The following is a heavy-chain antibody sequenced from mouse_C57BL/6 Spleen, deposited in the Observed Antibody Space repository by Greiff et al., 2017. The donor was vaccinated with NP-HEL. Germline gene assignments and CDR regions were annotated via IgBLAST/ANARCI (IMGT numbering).Heavy chain of an antibody. CDR3: ARDGVGYFDV. J-gene: IGHJ1*03. D-gene: IGHD1-1*02. V-gene: IGHV5-16*01. CDR2: INYDGSST. Sequence: EVKVVESEGGLVQPGSSMKLSCTASGFTFSDYYMAWVRQVPEKGLEWVANINYDGSSTYYLDSLKSRFIISRDNAKNILYLQMSSLKSEDTATYYCARDGVGYFDVWGTGTTVTVSS. CDR1: GFTFSDYY.